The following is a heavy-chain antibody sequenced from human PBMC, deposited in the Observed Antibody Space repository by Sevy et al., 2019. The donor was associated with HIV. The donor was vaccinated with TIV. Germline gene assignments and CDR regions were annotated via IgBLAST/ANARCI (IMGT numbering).Heavy chain of an antibody. Sequence: GGSLRLSCEASGFTFSDAWMNWVRQAPGKGLEWVGRIKTKASGETTDYAAPVKGRFTISRDDSKNTLFLQMNSVIIEDTAVYFCTTDGHERGSYCFDYWSQGTLVTVSS. CDR1: GFTFSDAW. CDR3: TTDGHERGSYCFDY. V-gene: IGHV3-15*07. CDR2: IKTKASGETT. D-gene: IGHD3-10*01. J-gene: IGHJ4*02.